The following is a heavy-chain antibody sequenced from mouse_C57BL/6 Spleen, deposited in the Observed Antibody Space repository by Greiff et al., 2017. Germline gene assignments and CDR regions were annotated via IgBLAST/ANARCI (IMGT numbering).Heavy chain of an antibody. J-gene: IGHJ4*01. CDR1: GFTFSSYA. CDR3: ARVYSNYLYAMDY. Sequence: EVQVVESGGGLVKPGGSLKLSCAASGFTFSSYAMSWVRQTPEKRLEWVATISDGGSYTYYPDNVKGRFTISRDNAKNNLYLQMSHLKSEDTAMYYCARVYSNYLYAMDYWGQGTSVTVSS. D-gene: IGHD2-5*01. V-gene: IGHV5-4*01. CDR2: ISDGGSYT.